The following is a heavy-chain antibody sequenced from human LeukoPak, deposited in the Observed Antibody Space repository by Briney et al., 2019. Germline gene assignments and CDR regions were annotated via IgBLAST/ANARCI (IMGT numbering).Heavy chain of an antibody. CDR2: IYYSGNT. CDR3: ASTPHSSGWYIAPY. Sequence: SETLSLTCTVSGGSISSSSYYWGWIRQPLGKGLEWIGCIYYSGNTYYNPSLKSRITLSVDTSKNQFSLKLSSVAAADTAVYYCASTPHSSGWYIAPYWGQGTLVSVSS. J-gene: IGHJ4*02. CDR1: GGSISSSSYY. D-gene: IGHD6-13*01. V-gene: IGHV4-39*01.